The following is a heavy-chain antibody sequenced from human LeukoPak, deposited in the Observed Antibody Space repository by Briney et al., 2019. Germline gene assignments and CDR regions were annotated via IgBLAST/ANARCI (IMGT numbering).Heavy chain of an antibody. CDR3: AKVRLVIQGPIVD. V-gene: IGHV3-30*02. Sequence: PGGSLRLSCAASGFTFSSYGMHWVRQAPGKGLEWVAFIRYDGSNKYYADSVKGRFTISRDNSKNTLCLQTNSLRAEDTAVYYCAKVRLVIQGPIVDWGQGTLVTVSS. D-gene: IGHD3-9*01. CDR2: IRYDGSNK. J-gene: IGHJ4*02. CDR1: GFTFSSYG.